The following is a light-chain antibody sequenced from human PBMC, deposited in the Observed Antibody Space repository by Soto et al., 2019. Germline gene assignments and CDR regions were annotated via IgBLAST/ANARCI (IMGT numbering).Light chain of an antibody. CDR2: VNN. J-gene: IGLJ2*01. CDR1: SSNIGAGYD. Sequence: QSVLTQPPSVSGAPGQRVTISCTGSSSNIGAGYDVHWYQHLPGTAPKLLIYVNNNRPSGVPDRFSGSKSGTSASLAITGLQAEDEADYHCQSYDSSQKVVFGGGTKLTVL. V-gene: IGLV1-40*01. CDR3: QSYDSSQKVV.